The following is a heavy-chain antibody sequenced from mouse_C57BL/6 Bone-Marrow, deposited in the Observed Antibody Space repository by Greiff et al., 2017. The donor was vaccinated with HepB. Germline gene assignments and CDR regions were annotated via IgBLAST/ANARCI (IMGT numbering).Heavy chain of an antibody. V-gene: IGHV1-54*01. D-gene: IGHD2-4*01. J-gene: IGHJ3*01. Sequence: VMLVESGAELVRPGPSVKVSCKASGYAFTNYLIEWVKQRPGQGLEWIGVINPGSGGTNYNEKFKGKATLTADKSSSTAYMQLSSLTSEDSAVYFCARSGDYGRGAWFAYWGQGTLVTVSA. CDR1: GYAFTNYL. CDR2: INPGSGGT. CDR3: ARSGDYGRGAWFAY.